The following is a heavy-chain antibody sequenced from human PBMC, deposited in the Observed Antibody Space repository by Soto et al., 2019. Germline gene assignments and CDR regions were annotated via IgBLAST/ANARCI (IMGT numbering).Heavy chain of an antibody. CDR1: GGSLSGYY. D-gene: IGHD2-15*01. Sequence: QVQLQQWGAGLLKPSETLSLTCSVSGGSLSGYYWSWIRQPPGKGLEWIGEINHSGSTNYNPSLKSRVTLAVDTSKNQFSLRLSSLTAADTAVYYWAGRYCSGGSCYRPWGQGTLVTVSS. J-gene: IGHJ4*02. CDR3: AGRYCSGGSCYRP. V-gene: IGHV4-34*01. CDR2: INHSGST.